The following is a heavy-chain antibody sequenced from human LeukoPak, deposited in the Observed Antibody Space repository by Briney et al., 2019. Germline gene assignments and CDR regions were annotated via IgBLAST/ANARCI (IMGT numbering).Heavy chain of an antibody. CDR1: GGSISSYY. CDR2: IYTSGST. D-gene: IGHD6-19*01. Sequence: SETLSLTCTVSGGSISSYYWSWIRQPAGKGLEWIGRIYTSGSTNYNPSLKSRVTMSVDTSKNQFSLKLSSVTAADTAVYYCASSYSSGWYFDYWGQGTLVTVSS. J-gene: IGHJ4*02. CDR3: ASSYSSGWYFDY. V-gene: IGHV4-4*07.